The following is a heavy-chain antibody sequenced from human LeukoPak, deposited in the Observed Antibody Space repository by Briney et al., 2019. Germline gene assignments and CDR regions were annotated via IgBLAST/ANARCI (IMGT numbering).Heavy chain of an antibody. Sequence: TSETLSLTCAVYGGTFSGYYWSWIRQPPGKGLEWIGEINHSGSTNYNPSFKSRVTISVDTSKNQFSLKLSSVTAADTAVYYCARGQYSYGYRYYYYGMDVWGQGTTVTVSS. CDR1: GGTFSGYY. D-gene: IGHD5-18*01. J-gene: IGHJ6*02. V-gene: IGHV4-34*01. CDR3: ARGQYSYGYRYYYYGMDV. CDR2: INHSGST.